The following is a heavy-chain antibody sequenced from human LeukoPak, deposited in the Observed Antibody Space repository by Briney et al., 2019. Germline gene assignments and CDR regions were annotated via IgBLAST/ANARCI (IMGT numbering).Heavy chain of an antibody. CDR2: INPHSGGR. D-gene: IGHD6-13*01. CDR1: GYTFTGYY. V-gene: IGHV1-2*02. CDR3: AKVRDRLSSFYPAA. J-gene: IGHJ4*02. Sequence: GASVKVSCKASGYTFTGYYIHWVRQAPGQGLEWMGWINPHSGGRNLAQKFQGRVTMTRDTSTTTAYLELSGLTSDDTAMYYCAKVRDRLSSFYPAAWGQGTLVSVSS.